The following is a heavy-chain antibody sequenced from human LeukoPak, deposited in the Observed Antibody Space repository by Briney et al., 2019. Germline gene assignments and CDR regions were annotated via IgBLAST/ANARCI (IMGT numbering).Heavy chain of an antibody. CDR2: ISGSGGST. J-gene: IGHJ4*02. V-gene: IGHV3-23*01. Sequence: GGSLRLPCAASGFTFSSYAMSWVRQAPGKGLEWVSAISGSGGSTYYADSVKGRFTISRDNSKNTLYLQMNSLRAEDTAVYYCAKEVRGSWYYYDSSGYPLDEYWGQGTLVTVSS. CDR1: GFTFSSYA. CDR3: AKEVRGSWYYYDSSGYPLDEY. D-gene: IGHD3-22*01.